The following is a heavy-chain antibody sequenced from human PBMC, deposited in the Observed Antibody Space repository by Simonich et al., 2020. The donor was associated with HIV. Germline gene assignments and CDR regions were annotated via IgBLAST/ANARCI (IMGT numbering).Heavy chain of an antibody. V-gene: IGHV3-21*01. CDR2: ISSSSSYI. Sequence: EVQLVESGGGLVKPGGSLRLSCAASGFTFSSYSMNWVRQAPGKGLEWVSSISSSSSYIYYADSVKGRFTIARDNAKNSLYLQMNSLRAEGTAVYYGARDGRKGSSTSCSDYWGQGTLVTVSS. CDR1: GFTFSSYS. CDR3: ARDGRKGSSTSCSDY. D-gene: IGHD2-2*01. J-gene: IGHJ4*02.